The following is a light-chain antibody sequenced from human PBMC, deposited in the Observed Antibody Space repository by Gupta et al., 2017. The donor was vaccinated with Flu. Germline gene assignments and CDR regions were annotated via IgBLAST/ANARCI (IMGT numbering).Light chain of an antibody. V-gene: IGKV3-20*01. CDR2: GAS. J-gene: IGKJ1*01. Sequence: EIVLTQSPGTLSLSPGERATLSCRTSQSVSGSYLAWYQQTPGQAPRLLIYGASIRAAGIPDRFSDSGSGTDFTLTISRLEPEDFAVYHCQQYDTLPWTSGQGTQVEIK. CDR1: QSVSGSY. CDR3: QQYDTLPWT.